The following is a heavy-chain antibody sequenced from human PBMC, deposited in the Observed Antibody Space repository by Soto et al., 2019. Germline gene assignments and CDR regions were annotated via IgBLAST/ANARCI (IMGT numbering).Heavy chain of an antibody. J-gene: IGHJ6*02. CDR3: ASGIAAAGTPYGMDV. CDR2: IYYSGST. Sequence: LSLTCTVCGGSISSYYWSWIRQPPGKGLEWIGYIYYSGSTNYNPSLKSRVTISVDTSKNQFSLKLSSVTAADTAVYYCASGIAAAGTPYGMDVWGQGTTVTVSS. V-gene: IGHV4-59*01. D-gene: IGHD6-13*01. CDR1: GGSISSYY.